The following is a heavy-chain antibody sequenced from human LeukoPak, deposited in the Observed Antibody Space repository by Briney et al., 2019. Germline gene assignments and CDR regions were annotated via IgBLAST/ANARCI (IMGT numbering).Heavy chain of an antibody. CDR3: ARLDNGYSSWGYYYYYMDV. D-gene: IGHD6-13*01. J-gene: IGHJ6*03. Sequence: SKTLSLTCTVSGGSISSYYWSWIRQPPGKGLERIGYIYTSGSTNYNPSLKSRVTISVDTSKNQFSLKLSSVTAADTAVYYCARLDNGYSSWGYYYYYMDVWGKGTTVTVSS. CDR2: IYTSGST. V-gene: IGHV4-4*09. CDR1: GGSISSYY.